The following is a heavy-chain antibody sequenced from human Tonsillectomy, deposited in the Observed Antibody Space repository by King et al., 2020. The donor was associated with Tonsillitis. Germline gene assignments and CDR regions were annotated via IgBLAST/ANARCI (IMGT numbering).Heavy chain of an antibody. CDR3: AKDRQGGNYGMDV. Sequence: VQLVESGGGLVKPGGSLRLSCVASGFTFSDYTMSWVRQAPGKGLEWVASMSVSTSYIYYAASVKGRFTISRDNGKNSLYLQMNSLRAEDTVVYYCAKDRQGGNYGMDVWGQGTTVTVSS. CDR1: GFTFSDYT. J-gene: IGHJ6*02. V-gene: IGHV3-21*03. CDR2: MSVSTSYI.